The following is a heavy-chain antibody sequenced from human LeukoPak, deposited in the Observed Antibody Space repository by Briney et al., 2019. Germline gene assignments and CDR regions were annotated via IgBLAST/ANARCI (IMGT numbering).Heavy chain of an antibody. Sequence: GGSLRLSCAASGFTFSSYSMNWVRQAPGKGLDWVSSISSSSSYIYYADSVKGRFTISRDNAKNSLYLQMNSLRAEDTAVYYCARDRVGGGGFDPWGQGTLVTVSS. J-gene: IGHJ5*02. D-gene: IGHD3-16*01. V-gene: IGHV3-21*01. CDR3: ARDRVGGGGFDP. CDR2: ISSSSSYI. CDR1: GFTFSSYS.